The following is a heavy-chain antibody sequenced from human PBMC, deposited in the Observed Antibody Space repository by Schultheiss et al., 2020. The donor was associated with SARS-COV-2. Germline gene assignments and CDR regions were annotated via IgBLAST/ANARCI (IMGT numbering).Heavy chain of an antibody. CDR3: ARDIDYYDSSGYYRDDAFDI. D-gene: IGHD3-22*01. Sequence: SETLSLTCTVSGGSISSGGYYWSWIRQHPGKGLEWIGYIYYSGSTYYNPSLKSRVTISVDTSKNQFSLKLSSVTAADTAVYYCARDIDYYDSSGYYRDDAFDIWGQGTMVTVSS. J-gene: IGHJ3*02. V-gene: IGHV4-31*03. CDR1: GGSISSGGYY. CDR2: IYYSGST.